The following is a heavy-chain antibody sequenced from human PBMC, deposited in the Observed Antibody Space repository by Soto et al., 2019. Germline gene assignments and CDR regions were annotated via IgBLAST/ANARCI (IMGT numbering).Heavy chain of an antibody. CDR2: IYYSGST. D-gene: IGHD5-18*01. CDR3: ARHGAIYSNSWYDFDY. CDR1: SSV. V-gene: IGHV4-59*08. J-gene: IGHJ4*02. Sequence: SSVGGGSLQKQGKGLEWIGYIYYSGSTNYNPSLKSRVAISVDMSQNQFSLKLTSVTAADTAVYYCARHGAIYSNSWYDFDYWGQRTLVTGSS.